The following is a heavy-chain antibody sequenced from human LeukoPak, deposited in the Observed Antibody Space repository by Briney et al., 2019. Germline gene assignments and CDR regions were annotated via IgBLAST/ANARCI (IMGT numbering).Heavy chain of an antibody. CDR3: ARAGQYIQLFLEF. Sequence: SQTLSLTCAISGDSVSNNNAAWNWIRQSPSRGLEWLGRTYYRSKWYHDYAVSVKSRITINPDTSKNQFSLKLSSVTAADTAVYYCARAGQYIQLFLEFWGQGTHVSVSS. D-gene: IGHD1-1*01. V-gene: IGHV6-1*01. CDR1: GDSVSNNNAA. CDR2: TYYRSKWYH. J-gene: IGHJ4*02.